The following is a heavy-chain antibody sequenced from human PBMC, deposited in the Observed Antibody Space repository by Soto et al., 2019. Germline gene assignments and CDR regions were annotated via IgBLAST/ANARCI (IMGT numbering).Heavy chain of an antibody. J-gene: IGHJ4*02. CDR2: FSGRSGDT. Sequence: PXESLSLSCVASGFSISTHAQTWVRKAPGKGLEWVSSFSGRSGDTYYAASVKGRFTISGDSSKNTVILQMNNLRADDTALYYCARDSSAWPNYFDSWGQGIQVTVSS. CDR1: GFSISTHA. CDR3: ARDSSAWPNYFDS. D-gene: IGHD6-19*01. V-gene: IGHV3-23*01.